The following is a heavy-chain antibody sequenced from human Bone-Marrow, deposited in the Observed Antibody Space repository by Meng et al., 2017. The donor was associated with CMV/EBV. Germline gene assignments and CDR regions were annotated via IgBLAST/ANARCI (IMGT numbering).Heavy chain of an antibody. D-gene: IGHD3-9*01. CDR1: GGSISSGDHY. Sequence: SETLSLTCTVSGGSISSGDHYWSWIRQPPGKGLEWIGYIYYSGSTYYNPSLKSRLTISVDTSKNQFSLQLRSVTAADTAVYYCARGAEYDILTGSSWYFELWGRGTLVTVSS. V-gene: IGHV4-30-4*08. CDR3: ARGAEYDILTGSSWYFEL. J-gene: IGHJ2*01. CDR2: IYYSGST.